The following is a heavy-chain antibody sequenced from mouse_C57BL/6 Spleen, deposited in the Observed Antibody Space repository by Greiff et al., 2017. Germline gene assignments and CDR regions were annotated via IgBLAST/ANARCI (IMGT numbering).Heavy chain of an antibody. D-gene: IGHD2-14*01. CDR1: GYTFTSYW. Sequence: QVQLQQPGPDLVKPGASVKLSCKASGYTFTSYWMHWVKQRPGQGLEWIGSINPSDGGTNYNEKFKSKATLPVAKSSSTAYMQLSSLTSEESAVYYWARDRYDIPDFDDGGKGTTLTVSS. CDR2: INPSDGGT. V-gene: IGHV1-53*01. J-gene: IGHJ2*01. CDR3: ARDRYDIPDFDD.